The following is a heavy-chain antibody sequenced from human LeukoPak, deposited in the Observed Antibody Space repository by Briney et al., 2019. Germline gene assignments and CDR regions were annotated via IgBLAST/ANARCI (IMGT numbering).Heavy chain of an antibody. CDR3: ARGDVYGGNSRHAFDI. Sequence: PGGSLRLSCAGSGFTFSNYYMHWVRQAPGKGLEYVSAISYNGDETYYGNSVKGRFTISRDNSKNTLYLQMGSLRAEDTAVYYCARGDVYGGNSRHAFDIWGQGTMVTVSS. CDR2: ISYNGDET. CDR1: GFTFSNYY. J-gene: IGHJ3*02. D-gene: IGHD4-23*01. V-gene: IGHV3-64*01.